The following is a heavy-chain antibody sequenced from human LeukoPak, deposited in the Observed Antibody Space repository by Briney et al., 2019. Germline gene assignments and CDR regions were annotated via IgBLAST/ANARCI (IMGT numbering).Heavy chain of an antibody. CDR3: ARDAGNSGYGCDL. Sequence: GGSLRLSCAASGFIFSQYSMNWVRQAPGKGLEWVSHIRSSSETFYADSVKGRFTISRDNARNSLYLQINNLRGEDTAIYYCARDAGNSGYGCDLWGQGTLVTVSS. D-gene: IGHD5-12*01. CDR1: GFIFSQYS. CDR2: IRSSSET. V-gene: IGHV3-48*01. J-gene: IGHJ5*02.